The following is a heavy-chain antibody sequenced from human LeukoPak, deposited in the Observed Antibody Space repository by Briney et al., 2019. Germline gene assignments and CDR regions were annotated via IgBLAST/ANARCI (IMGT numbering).Heavy chain of an antibody. CDR1: GFTFSSFA. CDR2: ISFDGSNE. CDR3: SRDPNSNRFEN. D-gene: IGHD4-11*01. V-gene: IGHV3-30*03. Sequence: GGSLRLSCAASGFTFSSFAMHWVRQAPGKGLEWVAVISFDGSNEYYADSVKGRFTISRDNSRNTPYLQLNSLRAEDTAVYYCSRDPNSNRFENWGQGTLVTVSP. J-gene: IGHJ4*02.